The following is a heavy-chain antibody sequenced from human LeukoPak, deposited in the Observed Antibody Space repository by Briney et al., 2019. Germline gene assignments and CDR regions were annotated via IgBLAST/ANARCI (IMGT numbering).Heavy chain of an antibody. D-gene: IGHD3-3*01. J-gene: IGHJ6*03. CDR1: GYTFTSHF. Sequence: VASVKVSCKASGYTFTSHFMHWVRQAPGQGLEWMGIINPRGGSTSYTQKFQGRVTITADKSTNTAYMELSSLRSEDTAVYYCARAGWSGSLSPYYYYYYMDVWGKGTTVTVSS. V-gene: IGHV1-46*01. CDR3: ARAGWSGSLSPYYYYYYMDV. CDR2: INPRGGST.